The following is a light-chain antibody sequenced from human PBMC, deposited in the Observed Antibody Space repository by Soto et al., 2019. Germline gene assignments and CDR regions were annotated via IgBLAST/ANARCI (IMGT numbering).Light chain of an antibody. Sequence: EIVFTQYPGTLSLSPGERATLSCRASQSVSSSYLAWYQQKPGQAPRLLIYGASSRATGIPDRFSGSGSGTDFTLTISRLEPEDFAVYYCQQYGSSPTWTFGQGTKVDIK. CDR1: QSVSSSY. CDR2: GAS. J-gene: IGKJ1*01. V-gene: IGKV3-20*01. CDR3: QQYGSSPTWT.